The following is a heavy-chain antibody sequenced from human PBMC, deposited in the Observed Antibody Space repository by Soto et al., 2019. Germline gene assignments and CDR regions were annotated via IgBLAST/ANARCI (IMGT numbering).Heavy chain of an antibody. CDR3: VGGQYYFDY. J-gene: IGHJ4*02. D-gene: IGHD3-10*01. V-gene: IGHV3-30*03. Sequence: QVQLVESGGGVVQPGKSLRLSCAASGFPFTTYGMHWVREGPAKGLEWVAVISYDGSNTDYADSVKGRFTISRDNSKNTLYLHMNSRRPEDTALYYCVGGQYYFDYRGQGTLVTVSS. CDR1: GFPFTTYG. CDR2: ISYDGSNT.